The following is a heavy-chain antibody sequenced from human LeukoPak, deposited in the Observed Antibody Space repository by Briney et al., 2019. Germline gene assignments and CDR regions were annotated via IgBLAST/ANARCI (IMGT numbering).Heavy chain of an antibody. CDR3: ARGPPWTYYDFWSGYLRCDY. CDR2: ISSSSSYI. J-gene: IGHJ4*02. CDR1: GFTFSSYS. D-gene: IGHD3-3*01. Sequence: GGSLRLSCAASGFTFSSYSMNWVRQAPGKWLEWVSSISSSSSYIYYADSVRGRFTISRDNAKNSLYLQMNSLRAEGTAVNYRARGPPWTYYDFWSGYLRCDYWGQGTLVTVSS. V-gene: IGHV3-21*01.